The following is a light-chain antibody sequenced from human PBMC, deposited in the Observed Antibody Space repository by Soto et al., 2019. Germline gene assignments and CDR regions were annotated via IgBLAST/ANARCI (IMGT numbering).Light chain of an antibody. J-gene: IGLJ7*01. CDR3: AAWDDNLSRLYV. V-gene: IGLV1-47*01. CDR2: RNS. CDR1: ASTIGRNY. Sequence: QSVLTQSPSASGTPGQRVTISCSGSASTIGRNYVYWYQQLPGTAPKLLIYRNSQRPSGVPVRFSGSKSGTSASLAISGLRSEDEADYYCAAWDDNLSRLYVFGAVTQLTV.